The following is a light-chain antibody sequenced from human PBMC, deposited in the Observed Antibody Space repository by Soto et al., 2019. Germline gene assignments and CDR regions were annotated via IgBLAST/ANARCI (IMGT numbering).Light chain of an antibody. CDR2: GAS. Sequence: EIVFTQYPAPPSLSRGERVTLSSRASRSVNSNYLAWYQQKPGQAPRLLIYGASNRATGIPDRFSGSGSGTDFTLTISRLEPEDFAVYYCQQYGSSGTFGQGTKVDIK. V-gene: IGKV3-20*01. J-gene: IGKJ1*01. CDR1: RSVNSNY. CDR3: QQYGSSGT.